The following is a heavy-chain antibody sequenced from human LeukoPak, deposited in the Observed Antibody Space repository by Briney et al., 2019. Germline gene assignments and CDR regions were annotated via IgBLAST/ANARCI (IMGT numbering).Heavy chain of an antibody. Sequence: ASVKVSCKASGYSFVGYGITWVRQAPGQGLEWMGWFNPENGNTNYAQKVQGRVTMTADTSTSTSYMELRSLRSDDTAVYYCARGDISGYYDSSGYHHNFDYWGQGTLVTVSS. V-gene: IGHV1-18*01. CDR3: ARGDISGYYDSSGYHHNFDY. J-gene: IGHJ4*02. D-gene: IGHD3-22*01. CDR1: GYSFVGYG. CDR2: FNPENGNT.